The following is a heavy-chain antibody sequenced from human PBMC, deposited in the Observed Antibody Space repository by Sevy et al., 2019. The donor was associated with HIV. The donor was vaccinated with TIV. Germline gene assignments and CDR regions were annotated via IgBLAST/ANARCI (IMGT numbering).Heavy chain of an antibody. CDR2: ISGSGGST. J-gene: IGHJ6*02. Sequence: GGSLRLSCAASGFTFSSYAMSWVRQGPGKGLEWVSAISGSGGSTYYADSVKGRFTISRDNSKNTRYLKMNGLRAEDTAVYYCAKGRQYCSSSSCYRPCYYGMDVWGQGTTVTVSS. CDR3: AKGRQYCSSSSCYRPCYYGMDV. CDR1: GFTFSSYA. V-gene: IGHV3-23*01. D-gene: IGHD2-2*02.